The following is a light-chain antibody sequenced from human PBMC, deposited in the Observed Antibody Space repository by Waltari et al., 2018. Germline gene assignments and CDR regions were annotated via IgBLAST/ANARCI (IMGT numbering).Light chain of an antibody. CDR2: DAS. CDR1: QSVGRS. CDR3: QHYVRLPAT. Sequence: EIVLTQSPGTLSLSPGERATLACRASQSVGRSLAWYQQKPGQAPSLLIYDASRRAPGIPDRFSGSGVWTDFSLTISTLEPEDFAVYYCQHYVRLPATFGQGTKVEI. J-gene: IGKJ1*01. V-gene: IGKV3-20*01.